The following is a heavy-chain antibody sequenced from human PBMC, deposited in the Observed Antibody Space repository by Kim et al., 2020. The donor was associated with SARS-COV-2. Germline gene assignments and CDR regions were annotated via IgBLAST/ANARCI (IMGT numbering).Heavy chain of an antibody. V-gene: IGHV1-24*01. J-gene: IGHJ3*02. D-gene: IGHD6-13*01. Sequence: ASVKVSCKVSGYTLTELSMHWVRQAPGKGLEWMGGFDPEDGETIYAQKFQGRVTMTEDTSTDTAYMELSSLRSEDTAVYYCATDKGYSSSWANDAFDIWGQGTMVTVSS. CDR3: ATDKGYSSSWANDAFDI. CDR1: GYTLTELS. CDR2: FDPEDGET.